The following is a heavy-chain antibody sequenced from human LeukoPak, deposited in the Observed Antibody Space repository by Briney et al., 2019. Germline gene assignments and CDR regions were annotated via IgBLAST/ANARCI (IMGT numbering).Heavy chain of an antibody. V-gene: IGHV3-30*03. CDR1: GFTFSRYG. Sequence: GGSLRLSCAASGFTFSRYGMHWVRQAPGKGLEWVAGIVYDGSDKYYGDSVKGRYTISRDDSKNTLYLQMNSLGAEDTAVYYCARASRYESFYYSGLDVWGQGTTIIVSS. D-gene: IGHD2/OR15-2a*01. CDR3: ARASRYESFYYSGLDV. CDR2: IVYDGSDK. J-gene: IGHJ6*02.